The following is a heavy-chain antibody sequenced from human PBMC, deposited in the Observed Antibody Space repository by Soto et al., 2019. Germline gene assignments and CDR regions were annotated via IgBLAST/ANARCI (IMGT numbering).Heavy chain of an antibody. CDR3: ARGYSSSWRDAFDI. D-gene: IGHD6-13*01. J-gene: IGHJ3*02. Sequence: SVEVSSKDSGYAFAGRSMQSVRQEHGQGLEWMGWINPNSGGTNYAQKFQGWVTMTRDTSISTAYMELSRLRSDDTAVYYCARGYSSSWRDAFDIWGQGTMVTVSS. V-gene: IGHV1-2*04. CDR1: GYAFAGRS. CDR2: INPNSGGT.